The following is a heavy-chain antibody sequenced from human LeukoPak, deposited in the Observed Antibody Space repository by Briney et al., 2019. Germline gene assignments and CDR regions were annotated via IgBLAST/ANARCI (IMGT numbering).Heavy chain of an antibody. CDR1: GGTFSSYA. Sequence: SVKVSCKASGGTFSSYAISWVRQAPGQGLEWMGGITPIFGTANYAQKFQGRVTITTDESTSTAYMELSSLRSEDTAVYYCARSVSGSYYNHYYHYYMDVWGKGTTVTVSS. CDR2: ITPIFGTA. D-gene: IGHD3-10*01. V-gene: IGHV1-69*05. J-gene: IGHJ6*03. CDR3: ARSVSGSYYNHYYHYYMDV.